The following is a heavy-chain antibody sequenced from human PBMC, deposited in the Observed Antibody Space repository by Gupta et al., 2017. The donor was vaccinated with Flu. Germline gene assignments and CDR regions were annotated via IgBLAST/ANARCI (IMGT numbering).Heavy chain of an antibody. CDR2: VNPHSGST. Sequence: VQLVQSGTAVTKPGASLTDPGEASGYTFTAYYIHWVRQAPGQGLEWMGRVNPHSGSTNFEQKCQGRVTVAMDTSISTADMELTRLRSDDKAVYYCAREKFCSTASCYRWFDPWGQGTLVIVSS. D-gene: IGHD2-2*02. CDR1: GYTFTAYY. CDR3: AREKFCSTASCYRWFDP. J-gene: IGHJ5*02. V-gene: IGHV1-2*06.